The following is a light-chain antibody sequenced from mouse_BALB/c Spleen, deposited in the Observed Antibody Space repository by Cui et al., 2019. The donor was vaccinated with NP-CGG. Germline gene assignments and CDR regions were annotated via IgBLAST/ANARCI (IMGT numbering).Light chain of an antibody. V-gene: IGLV1*01. CDR1: TGAVTTSNY. CDR3: ALWYSNHWV. CDR2: GTN. Sequence: TVLTKESALTTSPGETVTLTCRSSTGAVTTSNYANWVQEKPDHLFTGLIGGTNNRAPNVPVRFSGSLIGDKAALTITGAQTEDDAIYFCALWYSNHWVFGGGTKLTVL. J-gene: IGLJ1*01.